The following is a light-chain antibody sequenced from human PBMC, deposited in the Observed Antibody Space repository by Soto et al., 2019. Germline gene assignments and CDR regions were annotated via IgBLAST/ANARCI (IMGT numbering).Light chain of an antibody. CDR3: QQYGSSPPGYT. Sequence: EIVLTQSPGTLSLSPGERATLSCRASQSVSSSYLAWYQHKPGQAPRLLIYGASSRATCIPDRFSGSGSGRDFTLTISKMEPEDFAVYYCQQYGSSPPGYTFGQGTKLEIK. CDR2: GAS. CDR1: QSVSSSY. J-gene: IGKJ2*01. V-gene: IGKV3-20*01.